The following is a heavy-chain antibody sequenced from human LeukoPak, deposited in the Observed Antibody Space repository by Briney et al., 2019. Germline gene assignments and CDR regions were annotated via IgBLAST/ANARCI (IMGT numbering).Heavy chain of an antibody. Sequence: SETLSLTCTVSGGSISGSSYYWAWIRQPPGKGLEWIGSIYYSGNTYYNPSLKSRVTISVDTSKNQFSLELSSVTAADTAVYYCARAPGDYDSSGLDYWGQGTLVTVSS. D-gene: IGHD3-22*01. CDR2: IYYSGNT. J-gene: IGHJ4*02. CDR1: GGSISGSSYY. V-gene: IGHV4-39*07. CDR3: ARAPGDYDSSGLDY.